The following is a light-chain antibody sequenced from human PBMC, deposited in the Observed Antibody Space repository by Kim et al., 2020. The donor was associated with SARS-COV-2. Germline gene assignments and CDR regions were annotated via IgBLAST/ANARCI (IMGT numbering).Light chain of an antibody. V-gene: IGKV4-1*01. Sequence: DIVMTQSPDSLAVSLGERATIHCKSSQNLLYSHNNKHYLTWYQQKPGQPPRVLLHWASTREAGVPDRFSGSGSGTDFTLTISSLQAEDVAIYYCQQCYAAPPTFGQGTKVDIK. CDR3: QQCYAAPPT. J-gene: IGKJ1*01. CDR1: QNLLYSHNNKHY. CDR2: WAS.